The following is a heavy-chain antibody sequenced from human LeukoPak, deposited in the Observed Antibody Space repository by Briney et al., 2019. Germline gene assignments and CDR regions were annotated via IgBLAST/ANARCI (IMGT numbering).Heavy chain of an antibody. CDR2: ISGSGGST. V-gene: IGHV3-23*01. Sequence: GGSLRLSCAASGFTFSGYAMSWVRQAPGKGLEWVSAISGSGGSTYYADSVKGRFTISRDNSKNTLYLQMNSLRAEDTAVYYCASYDFWSGSAYEYFQHWGQGTLVTVSS. CDR1: GFTFSGYA. J-gene: IGHJ1*01. D-gene: IGHD3-3*01. CDR3: ASYDFWSGSAYEYFQH.